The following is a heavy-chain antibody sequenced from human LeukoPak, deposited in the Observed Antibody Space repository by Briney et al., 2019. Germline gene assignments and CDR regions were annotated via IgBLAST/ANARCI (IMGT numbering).Heavy chain of an antibody. CDR2: INPNSGGT. V-gene: IGHV1-2*02. Sequence: ASVKVSCKASGYTFTGYYMHWVRQAPGQGLEWMGWINPNSGGTNYAQKFQGRVTMTRDTSISTAYMELSRLRSDDTAVYYCARVGEYQLLFGRFDYWGQGTLVTVSS. J-gene: IGHJ4*02. CDR3: ARVGEYQLLFGRFDY. CDR1: GYTFTGYY. D-gene: IGHD2-2*01.